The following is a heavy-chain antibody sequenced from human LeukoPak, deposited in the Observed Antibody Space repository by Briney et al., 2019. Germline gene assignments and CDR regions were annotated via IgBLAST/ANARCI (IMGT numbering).Heavy chain of an antibody. CDR3: ARDLTDHYYGRDYYYYMDV. V-gene: IGHV1-69*13. D-gene: IGHD3-10*01. CDR1: GYTFTSYG. Sequence: GASVKVSCKASGYTFTSYGISWVRQAPGQGLEWMGGIIPIFGTANYAQKFQGRVTITADESTSTAYMELSSLRSEGTAVYYCARDLTDHYYGRDYYYYMDVWGKGTTVTISS. J-gene: IGHJ6*03. CDR2: IIPIFGTA.